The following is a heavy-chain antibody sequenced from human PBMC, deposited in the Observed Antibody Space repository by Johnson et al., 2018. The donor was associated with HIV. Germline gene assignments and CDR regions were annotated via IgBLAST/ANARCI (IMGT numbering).Heavy chain of an antibody. CDR3: AKGYSSSWYLDALDI. Sequence: QVQLVESGGGVVQPGRSLILSCAASGFTFNSYGMHWVRQAPGKGLEWVTVMSYDGSDKYYADSVKRRFTISRDNSKNTLYLQMNSLRPEDTAVYYCAKGYSSSWYLDALDIWGQGTMVTVSS. V-gene: IGHV3-30*18. CDR2: MSYDGSDK. D-gene: IGHD6-13*01. J-gene: IGHJ3*02. CDR1: GFTFNSYG.